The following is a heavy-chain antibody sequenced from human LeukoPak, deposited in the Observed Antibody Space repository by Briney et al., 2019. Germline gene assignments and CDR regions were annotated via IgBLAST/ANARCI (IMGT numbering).Heavy chain of an antibody. J-gene: IGHJ4*02. D-gene: IGHD1-26*01. V-gene: IGHV4-61*02. CDR3: AGGMRSYPFDY. Sequence: SETLSLTCTVSGGSISSGSYYWSWIRQPAGKGLEWIGRIHTSGSTNYNPSLKSRVTISVDTSKNQFSLKLSSVTAADTAVYYCAGGMRSYPFDYWGQGTLVTVSS. CDR2: IHTSGST. CDR1: GGSISSGSYY.